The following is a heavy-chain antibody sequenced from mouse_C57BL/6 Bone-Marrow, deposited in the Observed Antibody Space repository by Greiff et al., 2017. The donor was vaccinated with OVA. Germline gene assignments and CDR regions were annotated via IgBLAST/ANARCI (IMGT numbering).Heavy chain of an antibody. D-gene: IGHD1-1*02. Sequence: EVQLQQSGAELVKPGASVKLSCTASGFNFKDYYMHWVKQRTEQGLEWIGRIDPEDGENKYAPKFQGKATITADTSSNTAYLQLSSLTSEDTAVYYCAGNYGGDYGYFDVWGTGTTVTVSS. CDR1: GFNFKDYY. CDR3: AGNYGGDYGYFDV. V-gene: IGHV14-2*01. J-gene: IGHJ1*03. CDR2: IDPEDGEN.